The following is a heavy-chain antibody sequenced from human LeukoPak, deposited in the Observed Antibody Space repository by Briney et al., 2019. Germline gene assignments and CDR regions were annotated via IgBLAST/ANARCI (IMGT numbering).Heavy chain of an antibody. CDR2: IYPGDFDT. CDR1: GYSFTTYW. D-gene: IGHD4-11*01. J-gene: IGHJ4*02. Sequence: GESLKISCKGSGYSFTTYWIGWVRQTPGKGLEWMGIIYPGDFDTRYSPSFQGHVTISVDKSISTAYLQWSSLKASDTAMYYCARAPTSVSNPYYFDYWGQGTLVTVSS. V-gene: IGHV5-51*01. CDR3: ARAPTSVSNPYYFDY.